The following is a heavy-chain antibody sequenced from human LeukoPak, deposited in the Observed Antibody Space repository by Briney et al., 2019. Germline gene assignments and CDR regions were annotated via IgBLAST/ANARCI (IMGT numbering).Heavy chain of an antibody. J-gene: IGHJ5*02. D-gene: IGHD3-10*01. Sequence: ASVKVSCKASGGTFSSYAISWVRQAPGQGLEWMGWISAYNGNTNYAQKLQGRVTMTTDTSTSTAYMELRSLRSDDTAVYYCARVQLWFGELLNGWFDPWGQGTLVTVSS. CDR1: GGTFSSYA. CDR2: ISAYNGNT. CDR3: ARVQLWFGELLNGWFDP. V-gene: IGHV1-18*01.